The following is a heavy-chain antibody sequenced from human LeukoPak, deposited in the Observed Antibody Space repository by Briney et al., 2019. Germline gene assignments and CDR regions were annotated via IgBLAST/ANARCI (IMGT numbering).Heavy chain of an antibody. V-gene: IGHV1-8*01. J-gene: IGHJ4*02. CDR1: GYTFTSYD. Sequence: GASVKVSCKASGYTFTSYDINWVRQATGQGLEWMGWMNPNSGNTGYAQKFQGRVTMTRNTSISTAYMELSSLRSEDTAVYYCARTRYPWQNEGGSNYYWGQGTLVTVSS. CDR2: MNPNSGNT. CDR3: ARTRYPWQNEGGSNYY. D-gene: IGHD1-1*01.